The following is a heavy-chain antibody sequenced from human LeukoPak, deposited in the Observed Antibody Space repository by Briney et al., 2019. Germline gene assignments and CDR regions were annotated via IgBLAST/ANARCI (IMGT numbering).Heavy chain of an antibody. CDR3: ARVAYSSSWAFDI. J-gene: IGHJ3*02. Sequence: SETLSLTCSVSGGSISSYYWSWIRQPAGKGLEWIGRIYTSGSTNYNPSLKSRVTISVDTSKNQFSLKLSSVTAADTAVYYCARVAYSSSWAFDIWGQGTMVTVSS. D-gene: IGHD6-6*01. V-gene: IGHV4-4*07. CDR2: IYTSGST. CDR1: GGSISSYY.